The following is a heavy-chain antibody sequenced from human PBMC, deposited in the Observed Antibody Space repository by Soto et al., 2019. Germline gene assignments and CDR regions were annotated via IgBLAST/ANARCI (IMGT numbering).Heavy chain of an antibody. Sequence: QVQLVEYGGGVVQPGWSLRLSCAASGFTFSSYCMHWVRQAPGKGLQWVALVWYDGSNQYYADSVKGRFTISRDNSKNTLHLQLNSLGAEDTAVYFCARDRQFWGGSYVVFAYKYGMDVWGQGTTVTVSS. J-gene: IGHJ6*02. V-gene: IGHV3-33*01. CDR1: GFTFSSYC. CDR2: VWYDGSNQ. CDR3: ARDRQFWGGSYVVFAYKYGMDV. D-gene: IGHD3-3*01.